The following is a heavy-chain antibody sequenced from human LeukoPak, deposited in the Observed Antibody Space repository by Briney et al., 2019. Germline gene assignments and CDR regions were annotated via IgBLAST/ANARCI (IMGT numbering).Heavy chain of an antibody. J-gene: IGHJ4*02. Sequence: SETLSLTCTVSGGSISSSSYYWGWIRQPPGKGLEWIGSIYYSGSTYYNPSLKSRVTISVDTSKNQFSLKLSSVTAADTAVYYCAKDSFIAAAGMLDYWGQGTLVTVSS. CDR2: IYYSGST. CDR3: AKDSFIAAAGMLDY. CDR1: GGSISSSSYY. V-gene: IGHV4-39*02. D-gene: IGHD6-13*01.